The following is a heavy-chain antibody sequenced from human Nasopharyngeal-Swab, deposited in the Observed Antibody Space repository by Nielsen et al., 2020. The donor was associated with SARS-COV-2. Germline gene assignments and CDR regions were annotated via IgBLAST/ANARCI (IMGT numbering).Heavy chain of an antibody. J-gene: IGHJ3*02. D-gene: IGHD3-22*01. CDR2: INSDGSST. V-gene: IGHV3-74*01. CDR1: GFTFSSYW. Sequence: GGSLRLSCAASGFTFSSYWMHWVRQAPGKGLVRVSRINSDGSSTSYADSVKGRFTISRDNAKNTLYLQMNSLRAEDTAVYYCARVRGDYDSSGYYYHDGAFDIWGQGTMVTVSS. CDR3: ARVRGDYDSSGYYYHDGAFDI.